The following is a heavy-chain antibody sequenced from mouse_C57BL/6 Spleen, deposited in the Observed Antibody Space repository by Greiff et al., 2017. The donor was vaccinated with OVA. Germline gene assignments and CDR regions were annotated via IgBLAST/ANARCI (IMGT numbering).Heavy chain of an antibody. V-gene: IGHV5-9-1*02. J-gene: IGHJ3*01. Sequence: EVQLQESGEGLVKPGGSLKLSCAASGFTFSSYAMSWVRQTPEKRLEWVAYISSGGDYIYYADTVKGRFTISRDNARNTLYLQMSSLKSEDTAMYYCTRDHYYGSSQGWFAYWGQGTLVTVSA. CDR3: TRDHYYGSSQGWFAY. CDR1: GFTFSSYA. CDR2: ISSGGDYI. D-gene: IGHD1-1*01.